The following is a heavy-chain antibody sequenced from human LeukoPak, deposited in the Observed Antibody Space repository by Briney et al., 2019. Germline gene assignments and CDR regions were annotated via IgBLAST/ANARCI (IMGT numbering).Heavy chain of an antibody. Sequence: SGGSLRLSCAASGFTFSDYGMHWVRQAPGKGLEWLAFIRHDQTNKIYADSKQGRLTISRDNSKNTLYLQINSLRVEDTAVYYCARTLTVAGTGSFDYWGQGTLVTVSS. CDR2: IRHDQTNK. J-gene: IGHJ4*02. CDR1: GFTFSDYG. CDR3: ARTLTVAGTGSFDY. V-gene: IGHV3-30*02. D-gene: IGHD6-19*01.